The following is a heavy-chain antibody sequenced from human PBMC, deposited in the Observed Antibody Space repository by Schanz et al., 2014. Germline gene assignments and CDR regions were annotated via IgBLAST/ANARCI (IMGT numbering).Heavy chain of an antibody. D-gene: IGHD7-27*01. CDR3: ARENLNWEAFDI. Sequence: VQLLESGGGLVQPGGSLRLSCAASGFTFSSNAMCWVRQAPGKGLEWVSTITSNGGGTYYADSVKGRFTISRDNAKNTLYLQMNSLRVEDTAVYYCARENLNWEAFDIWGQGTVVTVSS. CDR2: ITSNGGGT. CDR1: GFTFSSNA. J-gene: IGHJ3*02. V-gene: IGHV3-23*01.